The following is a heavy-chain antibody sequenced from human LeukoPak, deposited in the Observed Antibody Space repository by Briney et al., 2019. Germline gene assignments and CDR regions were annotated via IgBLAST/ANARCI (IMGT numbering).Heavy chain of an antibody. CDR2: IYYSGST. Sequence: PSETLSLTCTVSGGSISSGDYYWSWIRQPPGKGLEWIGYIYYSGSTNYNPSLKSRVTISVDTSKNQFSLKLSSVTAADTAIYYCTRMNWGTNWFDPWGQGTLVTVSS. CDR1: GGSISSGDYY. V-gene: IGHV4-61*08. D-gene: IGHD7-27*01. CDR3: TRMNWGTNWFDP. J-gene: IGHJ5*02.